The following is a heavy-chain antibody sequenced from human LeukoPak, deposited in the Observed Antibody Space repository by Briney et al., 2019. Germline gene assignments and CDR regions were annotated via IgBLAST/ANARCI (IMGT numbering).Heavy chain of an antibody. CDR3: ARGERPGLDY. J-gene: IGHJ4*02. V-gene: IGHV4-59*01. CDR2: IYYSGHT. D-gene: IGHD1-14*01. Sequence: SETLSLTCTVSGGSISGYYWSWIRQPPGKGLEWDGYIYYSGHTNYNPSLKSRVTISVDTSKNQFSLRLISVTAADTAVYYCARGERPGLDYWGQGTLVTVSS. CDR1: GGSISGYY.